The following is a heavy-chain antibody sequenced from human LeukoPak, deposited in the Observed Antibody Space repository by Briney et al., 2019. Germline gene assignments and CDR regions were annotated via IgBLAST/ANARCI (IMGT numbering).Heavy chain of an antibody. J-gene: IGHJ1*01. CDR1: GFIISDYW. D-gene: IGHD3-10*01. V-gene: IGHV3-7*01. Sequence: PGGSLRLSCAASGFIISDYWMNWVRQVPGKGLEWVANINEDGSVQDYVDPVRGRFTISRDNAKNSVYLQMNSLRVEDTAVYYCASRESSMARSHWGQGTLVTVSS. CDR3: ASRESSMARSH. CDR2: INEDGSVQ.